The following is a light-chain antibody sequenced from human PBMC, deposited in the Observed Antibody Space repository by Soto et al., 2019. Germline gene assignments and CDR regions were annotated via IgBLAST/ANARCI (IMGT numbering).Light chain of an antibody. CDR2: KDS. J-gene: IGLJ3*02. V-gene: IGLV3-27*01. CDR3: YSAADNNPCWV. CDR1: VLAKKY. Sequence: SYELTQPSSVSVSPGQTARITCSGDVLAKKYARWFQQKPGQAPVLVIYKDSERPSGIPERFSGSSSGTTVTLTISGAQVEDEADYYCYSAADNNPCWVFGGGTKLTVL.